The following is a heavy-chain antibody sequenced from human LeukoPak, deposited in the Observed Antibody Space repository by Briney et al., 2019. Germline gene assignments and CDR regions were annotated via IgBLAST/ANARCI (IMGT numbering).Heavy chain of an antibody. CDR3: ARRDDTAMAGYYYYGMDV. J-gene: IGHJ6*02. D-gene: IGHD5-18*01. V-gene: IGHV3-30-3*01. Sequence: GGSLRLSCAASGFTFSSYAMQWVRQAPGKGLEWVAVIPYDGSNKYYADSVKGRFTISRDNSKNALYLQMNSLRAEDTAVYYCARRDDTAMAGYYYYGMDVWGQGTTVTVSS. CDR1: GFTFSSYA. CDR2: IPYDGSNK.